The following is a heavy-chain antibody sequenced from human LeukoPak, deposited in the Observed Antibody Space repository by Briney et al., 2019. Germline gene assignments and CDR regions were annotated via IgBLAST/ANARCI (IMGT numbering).Heavy chain of an antibody. J-gene: IGHJ3*02. D-gene: IGHD3-9*01. CDR3: AKVSYYDILPGAFDI. V-gene: IGHV3-30*02. Sequence: GGSLRLSCAASGFTFSSYGMHWVRQAPGKGLEWVAFIRYDGSNKYYADSVKGRFTISRDNSKNTLYLQMNSLRAEDTAVYYCAKVSYYDILPGAFDIWGQGTMVTVSS. CDR2: IRYDGSNK. CDR1: GFTFSSYG.